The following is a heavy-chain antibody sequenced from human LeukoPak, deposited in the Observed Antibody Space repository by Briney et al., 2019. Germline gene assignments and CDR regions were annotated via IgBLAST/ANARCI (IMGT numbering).Heavy chain of an antibody. J-gene: IGHJ4*02. CDR2: IYSGGST. Sequence: GGSLRPFCAASGFTVSSSYMSWVRQAPGTGLEWVSVIYSGGSTYYADSVKGRFTISRDNSKNTLYLQMSSLRAEDTAVYYCATEGQYYDSSGYPTWTFDSWGQGTLVTVSS. CDR1: GFTVSSSY. D-gene: IGHD3-22*01. V-gene: IGHV3-66*02. CDR3: ATEGQYYDSSGYPTWTFDS.